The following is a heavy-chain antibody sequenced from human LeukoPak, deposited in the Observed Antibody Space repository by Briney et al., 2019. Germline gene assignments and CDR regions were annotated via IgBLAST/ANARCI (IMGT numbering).Heavy chain of an antibody. CDR1: QFTFSSHA. CDR2: IGDDVVST. CDR3: ARARLGELSLLNY. J-gene: IGHJ4*02. Sequence: GGSLRLSCAASQFTFSSHAMSWVRQAPGKGLEWVSAIGDDVVSTYYAESVKGRFTISRDNSKNTLYLQMNSLRAEDTAVYYCARARLGELSLLNYWGQGTLVTVSS. V-gene: IGHV3-23*01. D-gene: IGHD3-16*02.